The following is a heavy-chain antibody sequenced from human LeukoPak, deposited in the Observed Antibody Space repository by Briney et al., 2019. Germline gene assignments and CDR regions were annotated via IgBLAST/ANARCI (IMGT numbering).Heavy chain of an antibody. J-gene: IGHJ4*02. CDR1: GYTFTGYY. D-gene: IGHD1-26*01. CDR2: INPNSGVT. V-gene: IGHV1-2*02. CDR3: ARDAGASPHYFDY. Sequence: GASVKVSCKASGYTFTGYYMHWVRQAPGRGLEWMGWINPNSGVTNYAQKFQGRVTMTRDTSISTAYMELSRLRSDDTAVYYCARDAGASPHYFDYWGQGTLVTVSS.